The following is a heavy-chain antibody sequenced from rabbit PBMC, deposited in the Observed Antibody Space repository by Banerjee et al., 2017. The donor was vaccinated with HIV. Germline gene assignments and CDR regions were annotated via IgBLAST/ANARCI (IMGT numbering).Heavy chain of an antibody. CDR3: ARDLAGVIGWNFNL. V-gene: IGHV1S45*01. Sequence: QEQLVESGGGLVQPEGSLTLTCTASGFTISSGYDMCWVRQAPGKGLEWIACIYAGSSGSTYYASWVNGRFTIARTSSTTVTLQMTSLTAADTASYFCARDLAGVIGWNFNLWGPGTLVTVS. J-gene: IGHJ4*01. D-gene: IGHD4-1*01. CDR1: GFTISSGYD. CDR2: IYAGSSGST.